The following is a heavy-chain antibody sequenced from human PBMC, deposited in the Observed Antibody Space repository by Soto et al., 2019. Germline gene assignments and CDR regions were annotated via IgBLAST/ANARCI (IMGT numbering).Heavy chain of an antibody. J-gene: IGHJ4*02. D-gene: IGHD3-22*01. CDR2: ISGSGGST. CDR3: AKESNYYDSSGYYYFFGGDLDY. CDR1: GFTFSSYA. Sequence: PGGSLRLSCAASGFTFSSYAMSWVRQAPGKGLEWVSAISGSGGSTYYADSVKGRFTISRDNSKNTLYLQMNSLRAEDTAVYYCAKESNYYDSSGYYYFFGGDLDYWGQGTLVTVSS. V-gene: IGHV3-23*01.